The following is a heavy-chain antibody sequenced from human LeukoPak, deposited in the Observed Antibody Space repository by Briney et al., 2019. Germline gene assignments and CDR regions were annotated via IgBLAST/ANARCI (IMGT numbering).Heavy chain of an antibody. Sequence: GGSLRLSCAASGFTFSSYAMSWVRQAPGKGLEWVSAISGSGGSTYYADSVKGRFTISRDNSKNTLYLQMNSLRAEDTAVYYCARAPYLGNYFDYLGQGTLVTVSS. J-gene: IGHJ4*02. D-gene: IGHD2-2*01. V-gene: IGHV3-23*01. CDR1: GFTFSSYA. CDR2: ISGSGGST. CDR3: ARAPYLGNYFDY.